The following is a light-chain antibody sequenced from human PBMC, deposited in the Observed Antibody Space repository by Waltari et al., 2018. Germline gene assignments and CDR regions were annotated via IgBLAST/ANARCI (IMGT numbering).Light chain of an antibody. CDR1: QGVSSK. V-gene: IGKV3-15*01. Sequence: EIVMTQSPATLSVSPGERATLSCRASQGVSSKLAWYQQKPGQPPRLLLYDTSVRAAGIPARFSGSGSGTEFTLTISSLQPEDFSTYHCQQFYNYPPTFGQGTRLEIK. CDR2: DTS. CDR3: QQFYNYPPT. J-gene: IGKJ5*01.